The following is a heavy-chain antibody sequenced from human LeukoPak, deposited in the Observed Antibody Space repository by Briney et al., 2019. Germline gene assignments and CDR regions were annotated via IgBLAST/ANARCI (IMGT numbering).Heavy chain of an antibody. CDR3: AREFKSGYGMWA. CDR2: ISSRSDTI. D-gene: IGHD5-18*01. V-gene: IGHV3-48*04. CDR1: GFTFSTYS. J-gene: IGHJ5*02. Sequence: PGGSLRLSCAASGFTFSTYSMNWVRQAPGKGLEWVSYISSRSDTIYYADSVKGRFTISRDNAENSLHLQMDSLRAEDTAVYYCAREFKSGYGMWAWGQGTLVTVSS.